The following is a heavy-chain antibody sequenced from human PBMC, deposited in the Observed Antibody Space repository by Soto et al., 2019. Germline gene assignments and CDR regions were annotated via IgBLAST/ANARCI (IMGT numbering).Heavy chain of an antibody. CDR3: ARGVGGGLVAAFDD. J-gene: IGHJ4*02. Sequence: EVHLVESGGALVQPGGSLRLYCAASGFTFSAYLMSWVRQAPGKGLEWVANINQDGSEKFHADSVKGRFANSRDNAKKVVSLQMNSLRAGDTAVDYCARGVGGGLVAAFDDWGQVTLVTVSS. CDR1: GFTFSAYL. D-gene: IGHD5-12*01. V-gene: IGHV3-7*01. CDR2: INQDGSEK.